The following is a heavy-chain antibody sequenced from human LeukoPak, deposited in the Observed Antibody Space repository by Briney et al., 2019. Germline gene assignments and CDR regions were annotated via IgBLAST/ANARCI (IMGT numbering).Heavy chain of an antibody. CDR3: ARDGGPLDY. J-gene: IGHJ4*02. CDR1: GYTFTSYG. D-gene: IGHD3-16*01. V-gene: IGHV1-18*01. Sequence: ASVELSCKASGYTFTSYGISGVRHAPRQGLEYRGWISAYKGNTNSAQKLQGRVTMTKDTSTSTAYMELRSLRPDDTAVYYCARDGGPLDYWGQGTLVTVSS. CDR2: ISAYKGNT.